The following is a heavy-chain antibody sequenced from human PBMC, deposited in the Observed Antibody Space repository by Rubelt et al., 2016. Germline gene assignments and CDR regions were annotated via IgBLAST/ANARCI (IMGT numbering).Heavy chain of an antibody. CDR2: LNHSGST. D-gene: IGHD6-13*01. CDR1: GGSFSGYY. J-gene: IGHJ5*02. Sequence: QVQLQQWGAGLLKPSETLSLTCAVSGGSFSGYYWNWIRQPPGKGLEWIGELNHSGSTHSTPYLKRRVAISVDTPKNQGSLKRGSVTAADTAVYYCARGSRQLVRSVYWFDPWGQGTLVTVSS. CDR3: ARGSRQLVRSVYWFDP. V-gene: IGHV4-34*01.